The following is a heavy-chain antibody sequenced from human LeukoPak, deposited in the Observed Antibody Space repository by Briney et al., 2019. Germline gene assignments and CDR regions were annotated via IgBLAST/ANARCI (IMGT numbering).Heavy chain of an antibody. D-gene: IGHD3-22*01. CDR1: GFTFSSYA. CDR3: ARAGDYYDSSGYHPYYYYYMDV. CDR2: ISYDGSNK. V-gene: IGHV3-30*01. Sequence: GGSLRLSCAVSGFTFSSYAMHWVRQAPGKGLEWEAVISYDGSNKYYADSVKGRFTISRDNSKNTLYLQMNSLRAEDTAVYYCARAGDYYDSSGYHPYYYYYMDVWGKGTTVTVSS. J-gene: IGHJ6*03.